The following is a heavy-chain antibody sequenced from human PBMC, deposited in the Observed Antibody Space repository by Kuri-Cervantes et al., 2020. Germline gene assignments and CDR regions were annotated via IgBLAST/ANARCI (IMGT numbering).Heavy chain of an antibody. CDR2: IIPILGTT. CDR3: ARVFCSSTSCYRGRFDP. D-gene: IGHD2-2*02. Sequence: SVKVSCKASGGTFSSYGISWVRQAPGQGLEWMGGIIPILGTTNYAQKFQGRVTITRDTSASTAYMELRSLRSEDTAVYYCARVFCSSTSCYRGRFDPWGQGTLVTVSS. J-gene: IGHJ5*02. V-gene: IGHV1-69*10. CDR1: GGTFSSYG.